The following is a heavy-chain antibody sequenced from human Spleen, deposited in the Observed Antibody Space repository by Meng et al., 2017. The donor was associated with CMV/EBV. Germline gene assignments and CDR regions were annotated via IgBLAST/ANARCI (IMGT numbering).Heavy chain of an antibody. CDR3: VVDYPFEVHDY. J-gene: IGHJ4*02. CDR1: GLTFDDYG. Sequence: GESLKISCAASGLTFDDYGMSWVRQAPGKGLEWVSGINCSGGSTGYADSVKGRFTISRDNAKNSLYLQMDSLMAEDTALYHCVVDYPFEVHDYWGQGTLVTVSS. CDR2: INCSGGST. D-gene: IGHD3-10*01. V-gene: IGHV3-20*01.